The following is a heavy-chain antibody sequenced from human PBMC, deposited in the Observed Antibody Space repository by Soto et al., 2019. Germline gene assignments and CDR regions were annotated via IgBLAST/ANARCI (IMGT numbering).Heavy chain of an antibody. J-gene: IGHJ6*02. D-gene: IGHD2-15*01. CDR2: IWYDGSNK. CDR3: ARDGRYCSGGSCYFYPPNYGMDV. V-gene: IGHV3-33*01. Sequence: GGSLRLSCAASGFTFSSYGMHWGRQAPGKGLEWVAVIWYDGSNKYYADSVKGRFTISRDNSKNTLYLQMNSLRAEDTAVYYCARDGRYCSGGSCYFYPPNYGMDVWGQGTTVTVSS. CDR1: GFTFSSYG.